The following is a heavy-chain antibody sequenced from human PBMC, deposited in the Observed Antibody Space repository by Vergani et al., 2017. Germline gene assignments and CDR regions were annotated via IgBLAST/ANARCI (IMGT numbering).Heavy chain of an antibody. Sequence: QVQLQESGPGLVKPSETLSLTCAVSGYSISSGYYLGWIRQPPGKGLEWIGSSYHSGSTYYNPSLKSRVTISVDTSKNQFSLKLSSVTAADTAVYYCARLSLAGVGYWGQGTLVTVSS. CDR1: GYSISSGYY. D-gene: IGHD3-3*01. CDR2: SYHSGST. J-gene: IGHJ4*02. CDR3: ARLSLAGVGY. V-gene: IGHV4-38-2*01.